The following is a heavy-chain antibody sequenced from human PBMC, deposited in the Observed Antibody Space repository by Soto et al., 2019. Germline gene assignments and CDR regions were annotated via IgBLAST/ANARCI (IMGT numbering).Heavy chain of an antibody. Sequence: SETLSLTCAVSGGSIGGVGYSWSWIRQPPGGGLEWIGYMYHSGTFLKSPSLKTRLTMSLDMSKNQFSLTLNSMTAADTAVYYCARAQFYSGSGNYNNLMFDAWGQGVQVTVSS. CDR3: ARAQFYSGSGNYNNLMFDA. J-gene: IGHJ5*02. V-gene: IGHV4-30-2*01. CDR2: MYHSGTF. D-gene: IGHD3-10*01. CDR1: GGSIGGVGYS.